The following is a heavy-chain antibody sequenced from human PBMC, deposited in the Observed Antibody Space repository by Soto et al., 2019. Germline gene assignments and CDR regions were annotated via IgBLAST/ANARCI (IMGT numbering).Heavy chain of an antibody. V-gene: IGHV4-31*03. Sequence: PSETLSLTCSVSGGSISSGYYYWTWIRQHPGKGLEWIAYIYHSGYTFYNPSLKSRVTMSVDTSKNQFSLKLRSVTAADTAVYYCAKWEGLGSDYYYYAMDVWGQGTTVTVSS. CDR1: GGSISSGYYY. J-gene: IGHJ6*02. D-gene: IGHD1-26*01. CDR2: IYHSGYT. CDR3: AKWEGLGSDYYYYAMDV.